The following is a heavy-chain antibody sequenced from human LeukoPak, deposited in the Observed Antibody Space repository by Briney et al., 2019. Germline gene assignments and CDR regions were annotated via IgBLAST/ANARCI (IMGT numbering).Heavy chain of an antibody. V-gene: IGHV3-49*04. Sequence: PGGSLRLSCTASGFTFGDYILSWVRQAPGKGLEWVGFIRSKPYGETTEYAASVKGRFTISRDDSKSIAYLQMNSLKIEDTAVYYCTRLAGRHRPFDTWGQGILVTVSS. CDR1: GFTFGDYI. CDR3: TRLAGRHRPFDT. J-gene: IGHJ5*02. CDR2: IRSKPYGETT. D-gene: IGHD6-19*01.